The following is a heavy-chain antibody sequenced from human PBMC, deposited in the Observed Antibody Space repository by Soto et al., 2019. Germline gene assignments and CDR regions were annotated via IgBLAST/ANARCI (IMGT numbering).Heavy chain of an antibody. CDR2: ISGSGGST. J-gene: IGHJ5*02. Sequence: EVQLLESGGGLVQPGGSLRLSCAASGFTFSSYAMSWVRQAPGKGLEWVSAISGSGGSTYYADSVKGRFTISRDNSKNTLSLQMNSLRAEDTAVYYCAKDSIEFWSGYRFDPWGQGTLVTVSS. CDR1: GFTFSSYA. D-gene: IGHD3-3*01. V-gene: IGHV3-23*01. CDR3: AKDSIEFWSGYRFDP.